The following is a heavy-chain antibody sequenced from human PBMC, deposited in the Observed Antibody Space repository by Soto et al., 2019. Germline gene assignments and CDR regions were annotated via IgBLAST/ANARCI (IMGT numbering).Heavy chain of an antibody. D-gene: IGHD2-2*01. CDR2: IYYSGST. CDR3: AESDGSSTSCYLS. CDR1: GGSISSYY. V-gene: IGHV4-59*08. J-gene: IGHJ5*02. Sequence: SETLSLTCTVSGGSISSYYWSWIRQPPGKGLEWIGYIYYSGSTNYNPSLKSRVTISVDTSKNQFSLKLSSVTAADTAVYYCAESDGSSTSCYLSWGQGTLVTVSS.